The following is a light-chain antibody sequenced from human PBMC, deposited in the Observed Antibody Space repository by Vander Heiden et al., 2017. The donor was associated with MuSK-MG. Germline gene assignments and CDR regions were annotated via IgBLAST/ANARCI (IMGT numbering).Light chain of an antibody. CDR1: QSLLHSDGKNY. V-gene: IGKV2D-29*01. CDR2: EAS. J-gene: IGKJ4*01. Sequence: DIVMTQTPLTLSVTPGQPASISCKASQSLLHSDGKNYLYWHQQKPGQPPQLLIYEASNRSAGVAERFSGSGSGTDFTLKSSRVEDEDVGVYYWMQSIQLPLTFGGGTKVEIK. CDR3: MQSIQLPLT.